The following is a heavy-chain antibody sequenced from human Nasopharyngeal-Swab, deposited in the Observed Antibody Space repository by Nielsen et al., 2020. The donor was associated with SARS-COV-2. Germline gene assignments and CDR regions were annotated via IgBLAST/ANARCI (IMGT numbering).Heavy chain of an antibody. CDR3: ARDRAWTPFDY. V-gene: IGHV3-23*01. Sequence: GESLKISCAASGFTFSTYAMSWVRQAPGKGLEWVSPISGGGGSTYYADSVKGRFTISRDNAKNSLYLQMNSLRAEDTAVYYCARDRAWTPFDYWGQGTLVTVSS. D-gene: IGHD3-10*01. J-gene: IGHJ4*02. CDR2: ISGGGGST. CDR1: GFTFSTYA.